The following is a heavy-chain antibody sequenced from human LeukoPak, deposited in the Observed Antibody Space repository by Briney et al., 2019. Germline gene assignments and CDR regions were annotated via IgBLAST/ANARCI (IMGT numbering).Heavy chain of an antibody. CDR3: ARDGYCTNGVCYTGPSYFDY. J-gene: IGHJ4*02. CDR2: IKQDGSEK. CDR1: GFTFSSYW. Sequence: QAGGSLRLSCAASGFTFSSYWMSWVRQAPGKGLEWVANIKQDGSEKYYVDSVKGRFTISRDNAKNSLYLQMNSLRAEDTAVYYCARDGYCTNGVCYTGPSYFDYWGQGTLVTVSS. V-gene: IGHV3-7*01. D-gene: IGHD2-8*01.